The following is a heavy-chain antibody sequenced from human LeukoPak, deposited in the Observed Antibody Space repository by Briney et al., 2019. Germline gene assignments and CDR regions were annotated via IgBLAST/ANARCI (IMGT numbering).Heavy chain of an antibody. CDR2: IYYSGST. CDR3: ARGLGYSDYTPFGY. D-gene: IGHD4-11*01. V-gene: IGHV4-31*03. CDR1: GVSISSGGYY. J-gene: IGHJ4*02. Sequence: SQTLSLTCTVSGVSISSGGYYWTWIRQHPGEGLEWIGHIYYSGSTDYNPSLKSRVTISVDTSKNQFSLKLSSVTAADTAVYYCARGLGYSDYTPFGYWGQGTLVTVSS.